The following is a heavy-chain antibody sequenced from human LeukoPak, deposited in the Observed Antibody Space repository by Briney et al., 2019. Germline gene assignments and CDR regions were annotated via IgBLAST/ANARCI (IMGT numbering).Heavy chain of an antibody. Sequence: PGRSLRLSCAASGFTFSSYSMNWVRQAPGKGLEWVSYISSSSSTIYYADSVKGRFTISRDNAKNSLYLQMNSLRAEDTAVYYCARGSRSVTQGPYYYYYYGMDVWGQGTTVTVSS. CDR2: ISSSSSTI. CDR3: ARGSRSVTQGPYYYYYYGMDV. D-gene: IGHD4-23*01. J-gene: IGHJ6*02. V-gene: IGHV3-48*04. CDR1: GFTFSSYS.